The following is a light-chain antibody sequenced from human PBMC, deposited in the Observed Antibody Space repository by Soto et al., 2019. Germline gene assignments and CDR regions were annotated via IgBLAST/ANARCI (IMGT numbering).Light chain of an antibody. V-gene: IGKV3-15*01. CDR1: QSLNSN. CDR2: GAS. CDR3: QQHNNWPLT. Sequence: IVMTQSPGTLSVSPGERATLSCRASQSLNSNLAWFQQKPGQAPRLLIYGASTRATGIPARFSGSGSGTEFTLTISSLQSEDFAVYYCQQHNNWPLTFGQGTKVDIK. J-gene: IGKJ1*01.